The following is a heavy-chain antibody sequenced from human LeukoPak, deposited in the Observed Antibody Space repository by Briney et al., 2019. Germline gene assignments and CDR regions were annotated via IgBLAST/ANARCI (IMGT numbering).Heavy chain of an antibody. CDR3: ARDHNCGGGSCYPGFWFDP. V-gene: IGHV1-69*05. CDR1: GGTFSSYA. D-gene: IGHD2-15*01. Sequence: SVKVSCKASGGTFSSYAISWVRQAPGQGLEWMGGIIPIFGTANYAQKFQGRVTITTDESTSTAYMELSSLRSEDTAVYYCARDHNCGGGSCYPGFWFDPWGQGTLVTVSS. J-gene: IGHJ5*02. CDR2: IIPIFGTA.